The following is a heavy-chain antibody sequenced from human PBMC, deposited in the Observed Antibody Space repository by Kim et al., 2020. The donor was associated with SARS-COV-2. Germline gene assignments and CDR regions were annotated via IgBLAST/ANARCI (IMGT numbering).Heavy chain of an antibody. Sequence: SETLSLTCTVSGGSISSGSYYWSWIRQPAGKGLEWIGRIYTSGSTNYNPSLKSRVTISVDTSKNQFSLKLSSVTAADTAVYYCARVGLDYYGMDVWGQGTTVTVSS. CDR3: ARVGLDYYGMDV. J-gene: IGHJ6*02. CDR2: IYTSGST. CDR1: GGSISSGSYY. V-gene: IGHV4-61*02.